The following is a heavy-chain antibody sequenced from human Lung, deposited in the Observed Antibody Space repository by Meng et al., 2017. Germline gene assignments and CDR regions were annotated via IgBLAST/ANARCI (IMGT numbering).Heavy chain of an antibody. D-gene: IGHD6-25*01. J-gene: IGHJ4*02. CDR2: INPKSGDT. CDR3: ARDEDISAAGKLFGDY. Sequence: VQRVQSGAEVKKPGASVKVSCKTSGYNFPDYYIHWVRRAPGQGLEWMGRINPKSGDTHYPQKFQARVTMTGDTSISTAYMELSGLRSDDTAMYYCARDEDISAAGKLFGDYWGQGTLVTVSS. V-gene: IGHV1-2*06. CDR1: GYNFPDYY.